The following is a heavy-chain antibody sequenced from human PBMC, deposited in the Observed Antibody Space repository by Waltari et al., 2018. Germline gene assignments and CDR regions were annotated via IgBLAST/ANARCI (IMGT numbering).Heavy chain of an antibody. Sequence: QVQLQESAPGLVKPSETLSLTCPVSGGSISRYSWRWIRQPPGKGLEWIGYIYYSGSTNYNPSLKSRVTISGDTSKNQFSLKLSSVTAADTAVYYCARGPQYQLLAFDIWGQGTMVTVSS. CDR3: ARGPQYQLLAFDI. D-gene: IGHD2-2*01. CDR1: GGSISRYS. V-gene: IGHV4-59*01. J-gene: IGHJ3*02. CDR2: IYYSGST.